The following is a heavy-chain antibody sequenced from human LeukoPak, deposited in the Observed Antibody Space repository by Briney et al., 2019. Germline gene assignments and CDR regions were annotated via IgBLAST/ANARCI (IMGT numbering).Heavy chain of an antibody. J-gene: IGHJ4*02. D-gene: IGHD2-15*01. V-gene: IGHV4-39*07. CDR2: IYYSGST. CDR1: GGSISSSSYY. CDR3: ARESSVTATY. Sequence: SETLSLTCTVSGGSISSSSYYWGWIRQPPGKGLEWIGSIYYSGSTYYNPSLKSRVTISVDTSKNQFSLELTSVTAADTAVYYCARESSVTATYWGQGTLVIVSS.